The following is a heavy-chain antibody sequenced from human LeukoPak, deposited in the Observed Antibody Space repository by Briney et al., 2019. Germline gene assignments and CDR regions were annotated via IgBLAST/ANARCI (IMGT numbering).Heavy chain of an antibody. V-gene: IGHV4-59*01. J-gene: IGHJ4*02. D-gene: IGHD5-24*01. CDR3: AREVATMPELFDY. CDR1: GGFISSYY. Sequence: SETLSLTCTVSGGFISSYYWSWIRQPPGKGLEWIGYIYYSGSTNYNPSLKSRVTISVGTSKNQFSLKLSSVTAADTAVYYCAREVATMPELFDYWGQGTLVTVSS. CDR2: IYYSGST.